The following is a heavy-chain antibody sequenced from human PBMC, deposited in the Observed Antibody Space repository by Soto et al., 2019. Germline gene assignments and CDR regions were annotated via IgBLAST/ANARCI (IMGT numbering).Heavy chain of an antibody. CDR3: ARPIPRWSYHYGMDV. V-gene: IGHV3-30-3*01. Sequence: QLVESGGRGVQPGRPLRLSCEASEFTFSSYAMHWVRQAPRRGLEWVALISFDGANEYYADSVKGRFIISRDNSTSMVYLQMNSLRPDDTAIYYCARPIPRWSYHYGMDVWGQGTTVTVSS. CDR2: ISFDGANE. J-gene: IGHJ6*02. CDR1: EFTFSSYA. D-gene: IGHD2-15*01.